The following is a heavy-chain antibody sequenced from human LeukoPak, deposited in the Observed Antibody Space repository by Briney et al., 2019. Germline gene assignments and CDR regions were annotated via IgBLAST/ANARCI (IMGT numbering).Heavy chain of an antibody. CDR2: IYSGGST. Sequence: GGSLRLSCAASGFTVNSNYMSWVRQAPGKGLEWVSVIYSGGSTYYADSVKGRFTISRDNSKNTLYLQMNSLRVEDTAIYYCAIDPNWGIHYWGQGVLVTVSS. CDR3: AIDPNWGIHY. D-gene: IGHD7-27*01. CDR1: GFTVNSNY. V-gene: IGHV3-53*01. J-gene: IGHJ4*02.